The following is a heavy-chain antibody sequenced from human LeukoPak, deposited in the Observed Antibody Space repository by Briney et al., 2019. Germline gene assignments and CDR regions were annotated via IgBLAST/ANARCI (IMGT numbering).Heavy chain of an antibody. V-gene: IGHV1-18*01. J-gene: IGHJ3*02. CDR1: GYTFTSYG. Sequence: GASVKVSCKASGYTFTSYGISWVRQAPGQGLEWMGWISAYNGNTNYAQKLQGRVTMTTDTSTSTAYMELRSLRSDDTVVYYCARDRLVVVVAAIMGAFDIWGQGTMVTVSS. D-gene: IGHD2-15*01. CDR2: ISAYNGNT. CDR3: ARDRLVVVVAAIMGAFDI.